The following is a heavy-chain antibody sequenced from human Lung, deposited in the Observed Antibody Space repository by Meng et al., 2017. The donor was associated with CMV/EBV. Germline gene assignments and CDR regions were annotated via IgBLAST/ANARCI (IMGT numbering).Heavy chain of an antibody. CDR2: TSFDGTNI. CDR3: ARVDTGYDFPFDY. V-gene: IGHV3-30*19. Sequence: CAVSGFRFKSYGIHWVRQAPGKGLEWLIVTSFDGTNIYYADSVKGRFTISRDNSKNTVYLQMNSLRVEDTAVYYCARVDTGYDFPFDYWGQGTLVTSPQ. D-gene: IGHD5-12*01. J-gene: IGHJ4*02. CDR1: GFRFKSYG.